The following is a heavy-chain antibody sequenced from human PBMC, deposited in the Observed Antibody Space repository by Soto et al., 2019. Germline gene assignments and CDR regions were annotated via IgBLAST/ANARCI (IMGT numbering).Heavy chain of an antibody. CDR2: INHSGST. CDR1: GGSFSGYY. J-gene: IGHJ6*02. V-gene: IGHV4-34*01. D-gene: IGHD6-13*01. CDR3: ARGLGVSSSWYLYYYGMDV. Sequence: SETLSLTCAVYGGSFSGYYWSWIRQPPGKGLEWIGEINHSGSTNYNPSLKSRVTISVDTSKNQFSLKLSSVTAADTAVYYCARGLGVSSSWYLYYYGMDVWGQGTTVTVSS.